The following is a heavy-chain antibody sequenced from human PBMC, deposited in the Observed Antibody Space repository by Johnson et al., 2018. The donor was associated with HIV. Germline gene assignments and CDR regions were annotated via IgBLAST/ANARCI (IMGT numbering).Heavy chain of an antibody. V-gene: IGHV3-74*02. Sequence: VQLVESGGGLVQPGGSLRLSCAASEFTFSSYWMHWVRQAPGKGLVWVSRINSDGSSPNYADSVKGRFTISRDNAKNTLYLQMNSLRAEDTAVYYCASGVYSSSWSWDVAFDIWGQGTMVTVSS. CDR2: INSDGSSP. D-gene: IGHD6-13*01. CDR3: ASGVYSSSWSWDVAFDI. J-gene: IGHJ3*02. CDR1: EFTFSSYW.